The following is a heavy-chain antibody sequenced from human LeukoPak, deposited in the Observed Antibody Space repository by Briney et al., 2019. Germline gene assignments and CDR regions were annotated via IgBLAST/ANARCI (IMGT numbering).Heavy chain of an antibody. CDR1: GGSISSSSYY. CDR3: ARPLRGVATTRLNWFDP. D-gene: IGHD3-10*01. J-gene: IGHJ5*02. CDR2: IYYSGST. Sequence: KTSETLSLTCTVSGGSISSSSYYWGWIRQPPGKGLEWIGSIYYSGSTYYNPSLKSRVTISVDTSKNQFSLKLSSVTAADTAVYYCARPLRGVATTRLNWFDPWGQGTLVTVSS. V-gene: IGHV4-39*07.